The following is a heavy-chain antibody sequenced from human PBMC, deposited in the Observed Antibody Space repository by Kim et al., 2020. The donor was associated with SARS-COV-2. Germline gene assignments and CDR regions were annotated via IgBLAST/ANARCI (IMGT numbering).Heavy chain of an antibody. Sequence: GGSLRLSCAASGFTFSDYYMSWIRQAPGKGLEWVSYISSSGGTIYYADSVKGRFTISRDNAKNSLYLQMNSLRAEDTAVYYCARAQQWLVPLDYWGQGTLVTVSS. CDR3: ARAQQWLVPLDY. CDR1: GFTFSDYY. CDR2: ISSSGGTI. V-gene: IGHV3-11*01. J-gene: IGHJ4*02. D-gene: IGHD6-19*01.